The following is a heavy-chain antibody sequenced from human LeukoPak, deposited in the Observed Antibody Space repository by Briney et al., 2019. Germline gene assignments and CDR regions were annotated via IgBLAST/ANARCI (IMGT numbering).Heavy chain of an antibody. D-gene: IGHD1-14*01. CDR2: ISSSSSYI. CDR1: GFTFSSYS. J-gene: IGHJ4*02. V-gene: IGHV3-21*01. Sequence: PGGSLRLSCAASGFTFSSYSMNWVRQAPGKGLEWVSSISSSSSYIYYADSVKGRFTISRDNAKNSLYLQMNSLRAEDTAVYYCARASTTTENVMGDYWGQGTLVTVSS. CDR3: ARASTTTENVMGDY.